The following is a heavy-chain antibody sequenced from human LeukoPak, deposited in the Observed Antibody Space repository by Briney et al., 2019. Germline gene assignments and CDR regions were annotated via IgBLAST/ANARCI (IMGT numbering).Heavy chain of an antibody. CDR2: MRYDGSSK. J-gene: IGHJ3*02. V-gene: IGHV3-30*02. CDR3: AKTANWNGGAFDI. Sequence: GGSLRLSCAASGFTFSDYGMHWVRQAPGKGLEWVAFMRYDGSSKYYADSVKGRFTISRDNSKNTLSLQMNSLRAEDTAVYYCAKTANWNGGAFDIWGRGTMVTVSS. D-gene: IGHD1-1*01. CDR1: GFTFSDYG.